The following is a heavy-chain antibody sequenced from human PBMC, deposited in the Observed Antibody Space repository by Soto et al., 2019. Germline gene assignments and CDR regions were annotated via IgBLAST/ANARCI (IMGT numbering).Heavy chain of an antibody. J-gene: IGHJ6*02. D-gene: IGHD6-6*01. V-gene: IGHV1-69*13. CDR1: GGTFSSYA. Sequence: SVKVSCKASGGTFSSYAISWVRQAPGQGLEWMGVIIPIFGTANYAQKFQGRVTITADESTSTAYMELSSLRSEDTAVYYCAATRIAARPYGMDVWGQGTTVSVSS. CDR3: AATRIAARPYGMDV. CDR2: IIPIFGTA.